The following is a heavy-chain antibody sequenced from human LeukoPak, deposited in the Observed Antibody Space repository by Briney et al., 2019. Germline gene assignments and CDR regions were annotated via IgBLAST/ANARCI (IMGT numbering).Heavy chain of an antibody. Sequence: ASVKVSCKASGYTFTSYDINWVRQATGQGLEWMGWMNPNSGNTGYAKKFQGRVTMTRNTSISTAYMELSSLRSEDTAVYYCARGRRYSSGWRFDYWGQGTLVTVSS. CDR1: GYTFTSYD. D-gene: IGHD6-19*01. J-gene: IGHJ4*02. CDR2: MNPNSGNT. V-gene: IGHV1-8*01. CDR3: ARGRRYSSGWRFDY.